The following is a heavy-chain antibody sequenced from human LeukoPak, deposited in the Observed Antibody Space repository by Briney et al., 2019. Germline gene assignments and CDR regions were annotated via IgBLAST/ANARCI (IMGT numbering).Heavy chain of an antibody. CDR3: AKVGLAVAGLDY. D-gene: IGHD6-19*01. V-gene: IGHV3-30*02. Sequence: QPGGSLRLSCAASGFTFSSYGMHWVRQAPGKGLEWVAFIRYDGSNKYYADSVKGRFTISRDNSKNTLYLQMNSLRAEDTAVYYCAKVGLAVAGLDYWGQGTLVTVSS. J-gene: IGHJ4*02. CDR1: GFTFSSYG. CDR2: IRYDGSNK.